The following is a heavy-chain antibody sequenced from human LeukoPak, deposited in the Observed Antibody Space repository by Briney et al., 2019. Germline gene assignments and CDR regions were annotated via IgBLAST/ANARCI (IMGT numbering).Heavy chain of an antibody. D-gene: IGHD3-22*01. V-gene: IGHV1-58*02. CDR1: GFTFTSSA. J-gene: IGHJ4*02. CDR3: AADYYDSSGYYQDY. CDR2: IVVGSGNT. Sequence: ASVKVSCKASGFTFTSSAMQWVRQARGQRLEWIGWIVVGSGNTNYAQKFQERVTITRDMSTGTAYMELSSLRSEDTAVYYCAADYYDSSGYYQDYWGQGTLVTVSS.